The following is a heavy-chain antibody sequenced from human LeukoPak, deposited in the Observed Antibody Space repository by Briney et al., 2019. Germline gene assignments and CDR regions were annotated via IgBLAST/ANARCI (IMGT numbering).Heavy chain of an antibody. CDR1: GLTFRNYG. Sequence: PGGSLRLSCVGFGLTFRNYGMNWVRQAPGTGLEWVAGMRKDGGQEYYVDSVRGRFTISRDSARNSLYLQMNSLRVEDTAVYYCVRALSSSSPYWGQGTLVTVSS. CDR2: MRKDGGQE. V-gene: IGHV3-7*03. J-gene: IGHJ4*02. D-gene: IGHD6-6*01. CDR3: VRALSSSSPY.